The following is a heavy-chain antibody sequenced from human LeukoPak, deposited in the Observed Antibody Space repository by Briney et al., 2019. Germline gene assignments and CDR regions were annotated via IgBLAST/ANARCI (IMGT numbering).Heavy chain of an antibody. J-gene: IGHJ4*02. CDR3: ARDISYRVLTAMDY. V-gene: IGHV7-4-1*02. D-gene: IGHD2-21*02. Sequence: ASMKVSCKASGYTFTSYAMNWVRQAPGQGLEWMGWINTNTGNPTYAQGFTGRFVFSLDTSVSTTYLQISSLKAEDTAVYYCARDISYRVLTAMDYWGQGTLVTVSS. CDR2: INTNTGNP. CDR1: GYTFTSYA.